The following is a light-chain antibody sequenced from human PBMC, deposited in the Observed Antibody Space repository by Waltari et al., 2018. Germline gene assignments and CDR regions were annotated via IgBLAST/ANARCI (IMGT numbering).Light chain of an antibody. CDR1: QMISNY. J-gene: IGKJ2*03. V-gene: IGKV1-39*01. Sequence: DIQMTQSPSSLSASVGDRVTITCRASQMISNYFNWYQQEPGKAPRLLIYAASSLQGGVPSRFSGSGSGTDFTLTIRTLQPEDFGTYFCQQSYSIPYSFGQGTNLEIK. CDR2: AAS. CDR3: QQSYSIPYS.